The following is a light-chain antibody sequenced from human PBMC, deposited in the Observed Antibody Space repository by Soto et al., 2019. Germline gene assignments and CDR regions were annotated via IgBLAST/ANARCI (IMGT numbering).Light chain of an antibody. J-gene: IGKJ4*01. Sequence: DIQMTQSPSSLSASVGDRVTITSRASQSIRSYLNWYQQKXGKAPKXXIYAASSLQSGVPSRFSGSRAGAEFTLTINSLQSEDFAVYYCQPYNNWPLTFGGGTKVDIK. CDR1: QSIRSY. V-gene: IGKV1-39*01. CDR2: AAS. CDR3: QPYNNWPLT.